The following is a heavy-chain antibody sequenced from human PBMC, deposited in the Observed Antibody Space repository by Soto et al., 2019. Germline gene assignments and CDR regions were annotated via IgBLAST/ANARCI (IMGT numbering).Heavy chain of an antibody. CDR2: ISSSGSTI. V-gene: IGHV3-48*03. CDR1: GFTFSSYE. J-gene: IGHJ3*02. CDR3: AREEILLYPAQNFDI. D-gene: IGHD3-16*02. Sequence: PGGSLRLSCAASGFTFSSYEMNWVRQAPGKGLEWVSYISSSGSTIYYADSVKGRFTISRDNAKNSLYLQMNSLRAEDTAVYYCAREEILLYPAQNFDIRGHGTMVTVSS.